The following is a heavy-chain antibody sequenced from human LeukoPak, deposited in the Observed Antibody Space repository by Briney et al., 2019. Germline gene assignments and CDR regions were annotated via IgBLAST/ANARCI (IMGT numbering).Heavy chain of an antibody. CDR1: GYSFTSYW. D-gene: IGHD2-2*01. CDR3: ARHGGYCSSTSCFNTRFDP. V-gene: IGHV5-51*01. J-gene: IGHJ5*02. CDR2: IYPGDSDT. Sequence: GESLKISCKGSGYSFTSYWIGWVRQMPGKGLEWMGIIYPGDSDTRYSPSSQGQVTISADKSISTAYLQWSSLKASDTAMYYCARHGGYCSSTSCFNTRFDPWGQGTLVTVSS.